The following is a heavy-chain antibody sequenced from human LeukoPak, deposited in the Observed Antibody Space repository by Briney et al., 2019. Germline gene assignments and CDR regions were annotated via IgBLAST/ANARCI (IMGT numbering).Heavy chain of an antibody. CDR2: INHSGST. J-gene: IGHJ6*03. V-gene: IGHV4-34*01. D-gene: IGHD3-3*01. Sequence: ASETLSLTCAVYGGSFSGYYWSWIRQPPGKGLEWIGEINHSGSTNYNPSLKSRVTISVDTSKNQFSLKLSSVAAADTAVYYCARVAVTIFGVVSPYYYYYMDVWGKGTTVTVSS. CDR1: GGSFSGYY. CDR3: ARVAVTIFGVVSPYYYYYMDV.